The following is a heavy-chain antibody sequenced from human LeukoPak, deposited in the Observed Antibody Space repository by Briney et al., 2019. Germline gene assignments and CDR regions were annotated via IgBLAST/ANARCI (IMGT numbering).Heavy chain of an antibody. CDR1: GGSISSYY. V-gene: IGHV4-59*08. CDR2: IYYSGST. D-gene: IGHD2-21*01. Sequence: NPSETLSLTCTVSGGSISSYYWSWIRQPPGKGLEWIGYIYYSGSTNYNPSLKSRVTISVDTSKNQSSLKLSSVTAADTAVYYCARHLFGNYFDYWGQGTLVTVSS. J-gene: IGHJ4*02. CDR3: ARHLFGNYFDY.